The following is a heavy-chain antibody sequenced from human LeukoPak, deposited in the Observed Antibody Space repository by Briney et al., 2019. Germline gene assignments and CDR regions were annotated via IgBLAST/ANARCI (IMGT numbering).Heavy chain of an antibody. CDR2: LTSSSTYI. CDR3: VRARLSQYSSGWYSAFFDY. J-gene: IGHJ4*02. V-gene: IGHV3-21*01. Sequence: GGSLRLSCAASGFTFSGYTMNWVRQAPGKGLEWVSSLTSSSTYIYYADSVKGRFTISRDNARNSLYLQMNSLRAEDTAVYYCVRARLSQYSSGWYSAFFDYWGQGTLVTVSS. D-gene: IGHD6-19*01. CDR1: GFTFSGYT.